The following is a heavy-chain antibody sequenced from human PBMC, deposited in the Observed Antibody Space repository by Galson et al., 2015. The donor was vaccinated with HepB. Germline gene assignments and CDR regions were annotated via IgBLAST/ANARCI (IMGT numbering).Heavy chain of an antibody. J-gene: IGHJ4*02. CDR2: IVPSNGDT. CDR3: ARVRSSVAYYFDF. CDR1: GYTFTDHY. V-gene: IGHV1-2*06. Sequence: SVKVSCKASGYTFTDHYIHWMRQAPGQGLEWMGRIVPSNGDTNYAQKFQGRVTMTRDTSMTTAYMELSRLRFDDTAVYFCARVRSSVAYYFDFWGQGTLVPISS. D-gene: IGHD6-6*01.